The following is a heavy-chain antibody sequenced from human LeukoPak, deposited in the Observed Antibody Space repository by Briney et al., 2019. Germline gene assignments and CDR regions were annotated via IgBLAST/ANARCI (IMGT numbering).Heavy chain of an antibody. V-gene: IGHV1-69*01. CDR2: IIPIFGTA. CDR1: GGTFSSYA. CDR3: EGNDVEMATITFFDP. D-gene: IGHD5-24*01. J-gene: IGHJ5*02. Sequence: SVKVSCKASGGTFSSYAISWVRQAPGQGLEWMGGIIPIFGTANYAQKFQGRVTITADESTSTAYMELSSLRSEDTAVYYCEGNDVEMATITFFDPWGQGTLVTVSS.